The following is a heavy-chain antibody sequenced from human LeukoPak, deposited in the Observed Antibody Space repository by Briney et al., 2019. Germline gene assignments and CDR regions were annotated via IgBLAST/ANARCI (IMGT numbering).Heavy chain of an antibody. CDR3: AKDQNLVFSY. CDR1: GFTFSSYW. J-gene: IGHJ4*02. CDR2: ISGSGDRA. Sequence: GGSLRLSCAASGFTFSSYWMSWVRQAPGKGLEWVSTISGSGDRAYYADSVKGRFTISRDNSKNMLYLQMNSLRAEDTAVYYCAKDQNLVFSYWGQGTLVTVSS. D-gene: IGHD3-9*01. V-gene: IGHV3-23*01.